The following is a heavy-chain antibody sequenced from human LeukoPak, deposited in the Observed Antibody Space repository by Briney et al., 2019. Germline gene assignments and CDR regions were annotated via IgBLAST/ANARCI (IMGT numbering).Heavy chain of an antibody. Sequence: ASVKVSCKVSGYTLTELSMHWVRQAPGKGLEWMGGFDPEDGETIYAQKFQGRVTMTEDTSTDTAYMELSSLRSEDTAVYYCATKDHKGIFGVGPYYFDYWDQGTLVTVSS. D-gene: IGHD3-3*01. CDR2: FDPEDGET. J-gene: IGHJ4*02. V-gene: IGHV1-24*01. CDR1: GYTLTELS. CDR3: ATKDHKGIFGVGPYYFDY.